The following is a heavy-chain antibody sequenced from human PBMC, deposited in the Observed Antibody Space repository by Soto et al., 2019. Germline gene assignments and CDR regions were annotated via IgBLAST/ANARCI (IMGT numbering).Heavy chain of an antibody. CDR3: ARGRVKQWWGQPFDY. J-gene: IGHJ4*02. Sequence: SETLSLTCAVYGGSLSAYYWSWIRQPPGKGLEWIGEINHSGSTNYNPSLKSRVTISVDTSKNQFSLKLSSVTAADTAVYYCARGRVKQWWGQPFDYWGQGTLVTVSS. CDR1: GGSLSAYY. CDR2: INHSGST. V-gene: IGHV4-34*01. D-gene: IGHD2-15*01.